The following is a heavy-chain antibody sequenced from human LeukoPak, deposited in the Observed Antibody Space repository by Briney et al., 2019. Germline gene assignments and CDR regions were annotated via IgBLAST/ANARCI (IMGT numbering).Heavy chain of an antibody. Sequence: ASVKVSCKASGYTFTNYGISWVRQAPGQGLEWMGWISAYNGNTNYAQKLQGRVTMTTDTSTSTAYMELRSLRSDDTAVYYCARDRDYGDYNTQDLFVYWGQGTLVTVSS. CDR1: GYTFTNYG. V-gene: IGHV1-18*01. CDR3: ARDRDYGDYNTQDLFVY. J-gene: IGHJ4*02. CDR2: ISAYNGNT. D-gene: IGHD4-17*01.